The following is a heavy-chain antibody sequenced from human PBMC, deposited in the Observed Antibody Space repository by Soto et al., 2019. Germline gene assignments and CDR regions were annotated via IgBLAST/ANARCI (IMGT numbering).Heavy chain of an antibody. V-gene: IGHV3-30-3*01. J-gene: IGHJ6*02. D-gene: IGHD2-15*01. Sequence: GGSLRLSCAASGFTFSSYAMHWVRQAPGKGLEWVAVISYDGSNKYYADSVKGRFTISRDNSKNTLYLQMNSLRAEDTAVYYCARAGYCSGGSCYSNTHYYYYYGMDVWGQGTTVTVSS. CDR2: ISYDGSNK. CDR3: ARAGYCSGGSCYSNTHYYYYYGMDV. CDR1: GFTFSSYA.